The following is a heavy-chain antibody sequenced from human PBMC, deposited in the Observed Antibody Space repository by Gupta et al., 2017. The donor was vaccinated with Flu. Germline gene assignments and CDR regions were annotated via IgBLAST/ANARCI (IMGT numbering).Heavy chain of an antibody. Sequence: SYSMDWVRQAPGKGLEWVSSISKSSSNIYYADSRKGRFTVSRDNAKNALYLQMKSLRAEDKAVYYCARGTTTDQRNDAFDIWGQGTMVNVSS. CDR1: SYS. D-gene: IGHD1-1*01. CDR2: ISKSSSNI. CDR3: ARGTTTDQRNDAFDI. J-gene: IGHJ3*02. V-gene: IGHV3-21*01.